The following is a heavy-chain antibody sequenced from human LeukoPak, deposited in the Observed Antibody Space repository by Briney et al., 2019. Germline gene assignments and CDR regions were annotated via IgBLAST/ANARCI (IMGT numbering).Heavy chain of an antibody. D-gene: IGHD1-26*01. CDR1: GFTFISYE. J-gene: IGHJ4*02. V-gene: IGHV3-48*03. CDR3: AKGDTTWELPHDY. CDR2: ISSSGSTT. Sequence: GGSLRLSCAASGFTFISYEMNWVRQAPGKGLEWVSYISSSGSTTYYADSVKGRFTISRDKSKNTLSLQMNSLRAEDTAVYYCAKGDTTWELPHDYWGQGTLVTVSS.